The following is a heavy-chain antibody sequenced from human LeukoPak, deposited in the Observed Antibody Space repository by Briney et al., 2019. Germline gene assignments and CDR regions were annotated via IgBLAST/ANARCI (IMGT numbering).Heavy chain of an antibody. CDR1: GFTFCIST. J-gene: IGHJ4*02. Sequence: GGSLRPSSVASGFTFCISTMNCVRQAPGKGLEWVSYISSGSSIMYYADSVKGRFSISRDNAKNSLFLRMDSLRDDDTAVYYCARDAGSLGAYPPRWGQGTVVTVS. D-gene: IGHD3-10*01. CDR3: ARDAGSLGAYPPR. CDR2: ISSGSSIM. V-gene: IGHV3-48*02.